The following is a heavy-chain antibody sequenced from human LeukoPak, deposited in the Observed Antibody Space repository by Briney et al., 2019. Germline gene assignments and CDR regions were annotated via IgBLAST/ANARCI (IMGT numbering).Heavy chain of an antibody. CDR2: INPNSGGT. Sequence: ASVKVSCKASGYTFTGYYIHWVRQAPGQGLEWMGWINPNSGGTNYAQKFQGRVTMTMDTSITTAYMELSRLRSDDTAVYYCARDKAVAGTGFDYWGQGTLVTVSS. CDR1: GYTFTGYY. V-gene: IGHV1-2*02. D-gene: IGHD6-19*01. CDR3: ARDKAVAGTGFDY. J-gene: IGHJ4*02.